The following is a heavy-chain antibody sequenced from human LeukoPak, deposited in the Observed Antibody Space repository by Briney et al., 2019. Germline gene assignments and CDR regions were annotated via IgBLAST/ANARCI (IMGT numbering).Heavy chain of an antibody. Sequence: SGTLSLTCAVYGGSFSNYYWSWIPQPPGKGLEWIGEINHSGSTHYNPSLKSRVTISVDTSKNQFSLKLSSVTAADTAVYYCARGRQLGHALGYWGQGTLVTVSS. CDR2: INHSGST. CDR1: GGSFSNYY. J-gene: IGHJ4*02. D-gene: IGHD6-6*01. CDR3: ARGRQLGHALGY. V-gene: IGHV4-34*01.